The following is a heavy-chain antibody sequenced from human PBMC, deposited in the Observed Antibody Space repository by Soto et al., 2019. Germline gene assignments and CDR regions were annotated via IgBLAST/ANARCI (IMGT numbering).Heavy chain of an antibody. CDR3: ASRYYDSSGYSDDAFDI. D-gene: IGHD3-22*01. Sequence: GESLKISCKGSGYSFTSYWISWVRQMPGKGLEWMGRIDPSDSYTNYSPSFQGHVTISTDKSISTAYLQWSSLKASDTAMYYCASRYYDSSGYSDDAFDIWGQGTMVTVSS. V-gene: IGHV5-10-1*01. J-gene: IGHJ3*02. CDR2: IDPSDSYT. CDR1: GYSFTSYW.